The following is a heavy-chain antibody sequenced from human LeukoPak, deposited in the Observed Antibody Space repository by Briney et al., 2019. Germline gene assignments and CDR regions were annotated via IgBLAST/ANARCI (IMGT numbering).Heavy chain of an antibody. Sequence: AGGSLRLSCAASGFTFSSCWMSWVRQAPGKGLEWVANIKQDGSEKYYVDSVKGRFTISRDNAKNSLYLQMNSLRAEDTAVYYCARDLPQQLVYDYWGQGTLVTVSS. CDR3: ARDLPQQLVYDY. J-gene: IGHJ4*02. V-gene: IGHV3-7*01. CDR2: IKQDGSEK. D-gene: IGHD6-13*01. CDR1: GFTFSSCW.